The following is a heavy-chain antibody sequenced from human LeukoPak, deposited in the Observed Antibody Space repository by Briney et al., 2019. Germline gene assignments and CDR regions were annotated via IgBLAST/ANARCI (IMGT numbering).Heavy chain of an antibody. V-gene: IGHV4-39*01. CDR1: GGSISSSSYY. CDR3: ARLAGVNWFDP. Sequence: PSETLSLTCTVSGGSISSSSYYWGWIRQPPGKGLEWIGSIYYSGSTYYNPSLKSRVTISVDTSKNQFSLKLTSVTAADTAVYYCARLAGVNWFDPWGQGTLVTVSS. CDR2: IYYSGST. J-gene: IGHJ5*02. D-gene: IGHD7-27*01.